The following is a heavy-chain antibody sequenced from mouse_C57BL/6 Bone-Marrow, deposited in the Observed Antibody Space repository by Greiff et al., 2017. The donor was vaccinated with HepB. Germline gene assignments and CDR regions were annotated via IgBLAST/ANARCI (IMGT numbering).Heavy chain of an antibody. CDR3: ARRSLYYYGSRAWFAY. V-gene: IGHV1-64*01. Sequence: QVQLQQPGAELVKPGASVKLSCKASGYTFTSYWMHWVKQRPGQGLEWIGVIHPNSGSTNYNEKFKSKATLTVDKSSSTAYMQLSSLTSEDSAVYYCARRSLYYYGSRAWFAYWGQGTLVTVSA. CDR1: GYTFTSYW. CDR2: IHPNSGST. J-gene: IGHJ3*01. D-gene: IGHD1-1*01.